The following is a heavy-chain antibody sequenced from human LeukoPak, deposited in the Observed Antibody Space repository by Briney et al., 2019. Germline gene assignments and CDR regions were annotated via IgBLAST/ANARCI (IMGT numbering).Heavy chain of an antibody. J-gene: IGHJ4*02. D-gene: IGHD3-22*01. CDR2: IRSTTYGGAT. CDR3: TRGTYYFHTSGYSPDF. CDR1: GFRIGDYA. Sequence: GGSLRLSCTASGFRIGDYAMSWFRQAPGKGLEWVGYIRSTTYGGATEYAASVKGRFSISRDDSQRIAYLQMNSLKIKDTAVYFCTRGTYYFHTSGYSPDFWGQGTLVTVSS. V-gene: IGHV3-49*03.